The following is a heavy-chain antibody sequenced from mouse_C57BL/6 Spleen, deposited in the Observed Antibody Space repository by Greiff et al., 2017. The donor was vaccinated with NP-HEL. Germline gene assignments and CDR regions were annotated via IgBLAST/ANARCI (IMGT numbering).Heavy chain of an antibody. CDR1: GYTFTDYY. CDR2: INPYNGGT. D-gene: IGHD2-5*01. V-gene: IGHV1-19*01. CDR3: ARSKNWYFDV. J-gene: IGHJ1*03. Sequence: VQLKQSGPVLVKPGASVKMSCKASGYTFTDYYMNWVKQSHGKSLEWIGVINPYNGGTSYNQKFKGKATLTVDKSSSTAYMELNSLTSEDSAVYYCARSKNWYFDVWGTGTTVTVSS.